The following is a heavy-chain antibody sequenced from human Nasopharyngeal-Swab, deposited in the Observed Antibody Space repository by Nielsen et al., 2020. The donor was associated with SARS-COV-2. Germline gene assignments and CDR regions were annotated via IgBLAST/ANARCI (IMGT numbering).Heavy chain of an antibody. CDR3: AKDRDSGDDSDDYYHYYGMDV. Sequence: GESLKISCAASGFTFSTYAISWVRQAPGKGLEWVSVISGSDYSPKYADSVKGRFTISRDNSKNTVNLQMNSLRAEDTAIYYCAKDRDSGDDSDDYYHYYGMDVWGQGTTVTVSS. D-gene: IGHD5-12*01. J-gene: IGHJ6*02. V-gene: IGHV3-23*01. CDR2: ISGSDYSP. CDR1: GFTFSTYA.